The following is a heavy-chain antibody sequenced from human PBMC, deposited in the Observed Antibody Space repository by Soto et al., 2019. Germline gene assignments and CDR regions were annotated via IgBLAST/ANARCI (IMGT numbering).Heavy chain of an antibody. J-gene: IGHJ4*02. CDR2: IYYSGRT. Sequence: ETLSLTCIVSGESISSSSYYWGWIRQPPGKGLEWIGSIYYSGRTYYNPSFKSRVTISIDTSKNQFSLKLSSVTATDTAVYYCARQRTTVVTQAYFDHWGQGALVSVSS. V-gene: IGHV4-39*01. D-gene: IGHD2-21*02. CDR3: ARQRTTVVTQAYFDH. CDR1: GESISSSSYY.